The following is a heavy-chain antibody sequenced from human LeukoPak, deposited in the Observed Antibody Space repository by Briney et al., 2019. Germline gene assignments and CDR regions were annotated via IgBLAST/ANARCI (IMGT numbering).Heavy chain of an antibody. CDR1: GFTFSSYS. CDR3: ASFNTWIFYGMDV. CDR2: ISSSSSYI. J-gene: IGHJ6*02. D-gene: IGHD5-12*01. V-gene: IGHV3-21*04. Sequence: PGGSLRLSCAASGFTFSSYSMNWVRQAPGKGLEWVSSISSSSSYIYYADSVKGRFTISRDNAKNSLYLQMNSLRAEDTAVYYCASFNTWIFYGMDVWGQGTTVTVSS.